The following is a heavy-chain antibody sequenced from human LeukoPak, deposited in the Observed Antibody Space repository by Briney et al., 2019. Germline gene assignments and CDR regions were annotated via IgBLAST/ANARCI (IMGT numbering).Heavy chain of an antibody. CDR1: GFTFSNYA. CDR3: ARDPNGDYIGAFDF. J-gene: IGHJ3*01. V-gene: IGHV3-23*01. D-gene: IGHD4-17*01. Sequence: GGSLRLSCAASGFTFSNYAMIWIRQAPERGLEWVSAIHGSGGGTFYADSVKGRFTISRDNSKNTLYLQMNSLRAEDTAVYYCARDPNGDYIGAFDFRGQGTMVTVSS. CDR2: IHGSGGGT.